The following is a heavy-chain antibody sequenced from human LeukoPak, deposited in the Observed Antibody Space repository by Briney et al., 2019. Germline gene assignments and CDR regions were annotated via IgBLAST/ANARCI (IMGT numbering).Heavy chain of an antibody. CDR1: GGTFSSYA. Sequence: SVKVSCKASGGTFSSYAISWVRQAPGQGLEWMGGIIPIFGTANYAQKFQGRVTITADESTSTAYMELSSLRSEDTAVYYCARVKHTNTTGDHYYYYYYMDVWGKGTTVTVSS. V-gene: IGHV1-69*01. CDR2: IIPIFGTA. D-gene: IGHD2/OR15-2a*01. CDR3: ARVKHTNTTGDHYYYYYYMDV. J-gene: IGHJ6*03.